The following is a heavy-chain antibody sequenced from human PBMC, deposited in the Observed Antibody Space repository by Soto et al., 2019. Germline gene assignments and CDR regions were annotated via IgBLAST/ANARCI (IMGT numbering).Heavy chain of an antibody. J-gene: IGHJ4*02. CDR2: IYYSGST. V-gene: IGHV4-39*01. CDR3: ARHDYEHDY. Sequence: QLQLQESGPGLVNPSETLSLTCTVSGGSISSSSYYWGWIRQPPGKGLEWIGSIYYSGSTYYNPSLKSRVTISVDTSKNQFSMRLSSVTAADTAVYYCARHDYEHDYWGQGTLVTVSS. CDR1: GGSISSSSYY. D-gene: IGHD3-16*01.